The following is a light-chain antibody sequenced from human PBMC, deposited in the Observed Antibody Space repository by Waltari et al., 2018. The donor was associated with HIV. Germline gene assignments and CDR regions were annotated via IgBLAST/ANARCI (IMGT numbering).Light chain of an antibody. Sequence: QSALTQPPSASGSPGQSVTISCTGTSSDVGGYKYVSWYQQHPGKAPKLMIYEVSKRPSGVPDRFSGSKSGNTASLTVSGLQPEDEADYYCSSYAGSNNFVFGTGTKVTVL. CDR2: EVS. J-gene: IGLJ1*01. V-gene: IGLV2-8*01. CDR3: SSYAGSNNFV. CDR1: SSDVGGYKY.